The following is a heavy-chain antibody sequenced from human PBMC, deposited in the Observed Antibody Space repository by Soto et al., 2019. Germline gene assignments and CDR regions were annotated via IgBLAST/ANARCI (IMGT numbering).Heavy chain of an antibody. CDR3: AKPVGLVGAPPDY. CDR2: ISGSGGST. V-gene: IGHV3-23*01. Sequence: EVQLLESGGGLVQPGGSLRLSCAASGFTFSSYAMSWVRQAPGKGLEWVSAISGSGGSTYYADSVKGRFTISRDNTKNTLYLQMNSLIAGDTAVYYCAKPVGLVGAPPDYWGQGTLVTASS. CDR1: GFTFSSYA. D-gene: IGHD2-2*01. J-gene: IGHJ4*02.